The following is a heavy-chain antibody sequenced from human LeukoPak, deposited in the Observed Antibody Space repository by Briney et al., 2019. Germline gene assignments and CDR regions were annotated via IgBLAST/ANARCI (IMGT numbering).Heavy chain of an antibody. V-gene: IGHV3-23*01. CDR3: AKNVMVKRYIDY. Sequence: GGSLRLSCAASGFTFSSYAMSWVRQAPGKGLEWVSAISGSGGSTYYADSVKGRFTISRDNSKNTPSLQMNSLRVEDTAIYYCAKNVMVKRYIDYWGQGTLVTVSS. CDR1: GFTFSSYA. D-gene: IGHD5-18*01. J-gene: IGHJ4*02. CDR2: ISGSGGST.